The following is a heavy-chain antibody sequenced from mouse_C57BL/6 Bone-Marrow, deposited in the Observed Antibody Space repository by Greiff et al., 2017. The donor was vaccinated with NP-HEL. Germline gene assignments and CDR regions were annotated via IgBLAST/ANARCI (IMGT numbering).Heavy chain of an antibody. CDR2: ISGGGGNT. CDR3: ARIYYYGSSSAWFAY. CDR1: GFTFSSYT. V-gene: IGHV5-9*01. D-gene: IGHD1-1*01. J-gene: IGHJ3*01. Sequence: EVKVVESGGGLVKPGGSLKLSCAASGFTFSSYTMSWVRQTPEKRLEWVATISGGGGNTYYPDSVKGRFTISRDNAKKTLYLQISSLMSEDTALYYCARIYYYGSSSAWFAYWGQGTLVTVSA.